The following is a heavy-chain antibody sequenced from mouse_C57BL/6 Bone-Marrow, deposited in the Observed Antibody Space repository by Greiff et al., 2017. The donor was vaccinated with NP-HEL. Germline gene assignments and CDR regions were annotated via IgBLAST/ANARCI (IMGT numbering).Heavy chain of an antibody. CDR3: ARWYGYDAAWFAY. CDR2: INPSSGYT. J-gene: IGHJ3*01. V-gene: IGHV1-7*01. Sequence: QVQLKESGAELAKPGASVKLSCKASGYTFTSYWMHWVKQRPGQGLEWIGYINPSSGYTKYNQKFKDKATLTADKSSSTAYMQLSSLTYEDSSVYYCARWYGYDAAWFAYWGQGTLVTVSA. D-gene: IGHD2-2*01. CDR1: GYTFTSYW.